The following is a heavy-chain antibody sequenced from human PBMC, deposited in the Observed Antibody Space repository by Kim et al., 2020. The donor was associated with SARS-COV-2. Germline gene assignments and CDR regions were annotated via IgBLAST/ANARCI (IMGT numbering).Heavy chain of an antibody. J-gene: IGHJ5*02. CDR2: IYYSGTT. D-gene: IGHD4-4*01. Sequence: SETLSLTCTVSGGSINSNIYYWGWIRQPPWKGLEWIGSIYYSGTTYYNPSLKSRVTISVDTSKNQFSLKLSSVTAADTAVYYCATTGTLHYSRLYWFDPWGQGTLVTVSS. V-gene: IGHV4-39*01. CDR1: GGSINSNIYY. CDR3: ATTGTLHYSRLYWFDP.